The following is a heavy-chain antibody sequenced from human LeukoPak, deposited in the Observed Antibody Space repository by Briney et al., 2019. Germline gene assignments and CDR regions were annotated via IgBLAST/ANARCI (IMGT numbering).Heavy chain of an antibody. D-gene: IGHD2-2*01. Sequence: SETLSLTCAVSGYSISSGHYWGWIRQPPGKGLEWIGSIYHSGSTYYNPSLKSRVTISVDTSKNQFSLKLSSVTAADTAVYYCASPHCSSTSCLDAFDIWGQGTMVTVSS. J-gene: IGHJ3*02. CDR3: ASPHCSSTSCLDAFDI. CDR2: IYHSGST. V-gene: IGHV4-38-2*01. CDR1: GYSISSGHY.